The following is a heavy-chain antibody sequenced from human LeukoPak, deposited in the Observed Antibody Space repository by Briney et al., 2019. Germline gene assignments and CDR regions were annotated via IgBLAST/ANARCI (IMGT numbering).Heavy chain of an antibody. CDR1: GFTFSSYA. D-gene: IGHD1-14*01. CDR2: ISYDGSNK. J-gene: IGHJ4*02. CDR3: AGDGMTSHHYFDC. V-gene: IGHV3-30*04. Sequence: PGGSLRLSCAASGFTFSSYAMHWVRQAPGKGLEWVAVISYDGSNKYYADSVKGRFTISRDDSKNTLYLQMNSLRAEDTAVYYCAGDGMTSHHYFDCWGQGTLVTVSS.